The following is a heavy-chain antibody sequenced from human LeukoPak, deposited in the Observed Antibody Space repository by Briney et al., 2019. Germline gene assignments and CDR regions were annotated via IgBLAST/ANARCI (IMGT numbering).Heavy chain of an antibody. CDR2: IRYDGSNK. CDR3: AKARIQLWSEAFDY. Sequence: GGSLRLSCAASGFTFSSYGMHWVRQAPGKGLEWVAFIRYDGSNKYYADSVKGRFTISRDNSKNTLYLQMNSLRAEDTAVYYCAKARIQLWSEAFDYWGQGTLVTVSS. D-gene: IGHD5-18*01. J-gene: IGHJ4*02. V-gene: IGHV3-30*02. CDR1: GFTFSSYG.